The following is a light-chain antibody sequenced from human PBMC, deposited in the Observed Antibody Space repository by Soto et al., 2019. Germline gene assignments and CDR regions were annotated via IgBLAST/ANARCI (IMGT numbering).Light chain of an antibody. Sequence: IVMTQSPATLSVSPGERVTLSCRVSQSVRSNLAWYQQRPGRAPRLLIYGASSRATGIPARFSGSGSGTEFTLTISSPQSEDFAVYYCQHYNNWPPWTFGQGTKVDIK. CDR1: QSVRSN. V-gene: IGKV3-15*01. CDR2: GAS. CDR3: QHYNNWPPWT. J-gene: IGKJ1*01.